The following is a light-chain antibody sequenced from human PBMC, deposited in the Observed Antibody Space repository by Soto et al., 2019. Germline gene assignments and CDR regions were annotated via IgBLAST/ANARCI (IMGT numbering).Light chain of an antibody. CDR1: SSNSGSNY. J-gene: IGLJ2*01. Sequence: QSVLTQPPSASGTPGHRVTISCSGSSSNSGSNYVYWYQQLPGTAPKLLIYRNNQRPSGVPDRFSGAKSGTSASLAISGLRSEDEADYYCAAWDDGLSGPVFGGGTKLTVL. CDR2: RNN. V-gene: IGLV1-47*01. CDR3: AAWDDGLSGPV.